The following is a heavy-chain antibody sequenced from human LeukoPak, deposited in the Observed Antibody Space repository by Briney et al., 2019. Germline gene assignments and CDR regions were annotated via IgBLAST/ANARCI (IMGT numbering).Heavy chain of an antibody. V-gene: IGHV3-66*02. CDR2: IYSGGST. J-gene: IGHJ4*02. CDR3: ARDSNMITFGGVIS. CDR1: AFTVSSNY. Sequence: PGGSLRLACAASAFTVSSNYMSWVRQAPGKGLEWVSGIYSGGSTYYADSVKGRFTISRDNSKNTLYLQMNSLRAEDTDVYYCARDSNMITFGGVISWGQGPLVPVSS. D-gene: IGHD3-16*02.